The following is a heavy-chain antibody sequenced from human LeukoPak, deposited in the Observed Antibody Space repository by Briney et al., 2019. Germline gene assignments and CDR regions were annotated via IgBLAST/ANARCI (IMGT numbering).Heavy chain of an antibody. CDR2: ISYDGSNK. Sequence: GGSLRLSCAASGFTFSSYAMHWVRQAPGKGLEWVAVISYDGSNKHYADSVKGRFTISRDNSKNTLYLQMNSLRAEDTAVYYCARGVWELLSRYNWFDPWGQGTLVTVSS. V-gene: IGHV3-30*04. J-gene: IGHJ5*02. CDR1: GFTFSSYA. D-gene: IGHD1-26*01. CDR3: ARGVWELLSRYNWFDP.